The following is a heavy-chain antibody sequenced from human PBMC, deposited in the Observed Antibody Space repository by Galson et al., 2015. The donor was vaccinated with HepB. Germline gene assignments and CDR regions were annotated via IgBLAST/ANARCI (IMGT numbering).Heavy chain of an antibody. D-gene: IGHD2-8*01. CDR2: ISYDGSNK. J-gene: IGHJ6*02. V-gene: IGHV3-30*18. Sequence: SLRLSCAASGFTFSSYGMHWVRQAPGKGLEWVAVISYDGSNKYYADSVKGRFTISRDNSKNTLYLQMNSLRAEDTAVYYCAKDPNDTTTMVYAILVYYYYYGMDVWGQGTTVTVSS. CDR3: AKDPNDTTTMVYAILVYYYYYGMDV. CDR1: GFTFSSYG.